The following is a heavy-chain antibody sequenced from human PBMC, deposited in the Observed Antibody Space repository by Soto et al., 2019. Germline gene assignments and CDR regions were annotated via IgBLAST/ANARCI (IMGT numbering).Heavy chain of an antibody. J-gene: IGHJ6*03. V-gene: IGHV4-59*01. CDR1: GGSISSYY. D-gene: IGHD4-17*01. Sequence: SETLSLTCTVSGGSISSYYWSWIRQPPGKGLEWIGYIYYSGSTNYNPSLKSRVTISVDTSKNQFSLKLSSVTAADTAVYYCARATETMHYYYYYMDVWGKGTTVTVSS. CDR3: ARATETMHYYYYYMDV. CDR2: IYYSGST.